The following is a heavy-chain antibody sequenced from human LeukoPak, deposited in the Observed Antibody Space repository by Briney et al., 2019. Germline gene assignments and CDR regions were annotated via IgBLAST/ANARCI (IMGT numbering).Heavy chain of an antibody. CDR3: AKSPDEGTRIDY. CDR1: GVTFSSYG. J-gene: IGHJ4*02. Sequence: GGSLRLSCAASGVTFSSYGMHWVRQAPGKGLDWLAVISSDGSENYYADSVKGRFTISRDNSKNTLYLQMNSLRTEDTAVYYCAKSPDEGTRIDYWGQGTLVTVSS. CDR2: ISSDGSEN. V-gene: IGHV3-30*18.